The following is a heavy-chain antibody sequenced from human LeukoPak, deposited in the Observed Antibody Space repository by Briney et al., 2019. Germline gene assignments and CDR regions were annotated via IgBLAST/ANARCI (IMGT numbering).Heavy chain of an antibody. D-gene: IGHD2-15*01. CDR3: ARDFLRQEGDTPFYYYYMDV. V-gene: IGHV4-38-2*02. J-gene: IGHJ6*03. CDR1: GYSISSGYY. Sequence: SETLSLTCTVSGYSISSGYYWGWIRQPPGKGLEWIGYIYYSGSTNYNPSLKSRVFISVDTSKSQFSLTLTTVTEADTAVYFCARDFLRQEGDTPFYYYYMDVWGKGTTVTVSS. CDR2: IYYSGST.